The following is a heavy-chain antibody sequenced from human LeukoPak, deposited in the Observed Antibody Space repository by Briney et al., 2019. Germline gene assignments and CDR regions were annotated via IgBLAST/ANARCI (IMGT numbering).Heavy chain of an antibody. Sequence: LSLTCTVSGGSISSSSYYWGWIRQAPGKGLEWVSYSSSSGRTIYYADSVKGRFTISRDNAKNSLYLQMNSLRAEDTAVYYCARDGVLWPAHFDYWGQGTLVTVSS. D-gene: IGHD2-21*01. J-gene: IGHJ4*02. CDR1: GGSISSSSYY. CDR2: SSSSGRTI. CDR3: ARDGVLWPAHFDY. V-gene: IGHV3-11*01.